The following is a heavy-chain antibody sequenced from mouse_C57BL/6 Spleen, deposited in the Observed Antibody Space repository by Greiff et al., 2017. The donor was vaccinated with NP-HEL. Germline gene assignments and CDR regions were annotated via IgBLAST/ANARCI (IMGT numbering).Heavy chain of an antibody. D-gene: IGHD2-3*01. J-gene: IGHJ3*01. CDR1: GFTINDYY. Sequence: VQLQQSGAELVKPGASVKLSCTASGFTINDYYMHWVKQRTEQGLEWIGRIDPEDGETKYARKFQGKATITADTSSNTAYLQLSSLTSEDTAVYYYARWLLGLAYWGQGTLVTVSA. CDR2: IDPEDGET. CDR3: ARWLLGLAY. V-gene: IGHV14-2*01.